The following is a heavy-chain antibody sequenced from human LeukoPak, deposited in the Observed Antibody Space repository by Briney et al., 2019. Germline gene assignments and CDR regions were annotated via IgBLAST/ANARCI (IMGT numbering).Heavy chain of an antibody. CDR3: ARDWITPRSSGWYEGWFDP. CDR2: ISESGSLI. CDR1: GFTFSNYE. Sequence: PGGSLRLSCAASGFTFSNYEMNWVRQAPGKGLEWVAYISESGSLIYYADSVMGRFTISRDNSKNSLFLQMSSLRAEDTAVYYCARDWITPRSSGWYEGWFDPWGQGTLVTVSS. V-gene: IGHV3-48*03. J-gene: IGHJ5*02. D-gene: IGHD6-19*01.